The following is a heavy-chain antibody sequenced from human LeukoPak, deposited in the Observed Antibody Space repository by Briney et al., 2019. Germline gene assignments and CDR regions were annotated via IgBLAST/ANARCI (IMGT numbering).Heavy chain of an antibody. CDR3: ATGGYYMDV. CDR2: IYHSGST. J-gene: IGHJ6*03. D-gene: IGHD3-16*01. Sequence: PSETLSLTCTVSGGSISSYYWSWIRQPPGKGLEWIGSIYHSGSTYYNPSLKSRVTISVDTSKNQFSLKLSSVTAADTAVYYCATGGYYMDVWGKGTTVTVSS. CDR1: GGSISSYY. V-gene: IGHV4-59*04.